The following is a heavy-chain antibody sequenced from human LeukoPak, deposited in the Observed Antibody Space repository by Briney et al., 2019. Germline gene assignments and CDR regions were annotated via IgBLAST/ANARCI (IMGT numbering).Heavy chain of an antibody. CDR3: ARVRGFSGWTGAHCY. V-gene: IGHV4-34*01. J-gene: IGHJ4*02. Sequence: SETLSLTCAVYGGSFNGYYWSWIRQPPGKGLEWIGEIKHTGSTNYNPSLKSRVTISVDTSKIQFSLRLSSVTAADTAVYYCARVRGFSGWTGAHCYWGQGILVTVSS. D-gene: IGHD6-19*01. CDR1: GGSFNGYY. CDR2: IKHTGST.